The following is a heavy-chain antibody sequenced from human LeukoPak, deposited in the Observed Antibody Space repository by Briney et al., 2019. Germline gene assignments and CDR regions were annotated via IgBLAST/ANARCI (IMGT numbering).Heavy chain of an antibody. V-gene: IGHV3-7*01. CDR3: ARPTYSSSWYYYGMDV. CDR1: EFTFTSYW. J-gene: IGHJ6*02. Sequence: GGSLRLSCAASEFTFTSYWMSWVRQAPGKGLEWVANIKQDGSEKYYVDSVKGRFTISRDNAKNSLYLQMNSLRAEDTAVYYCARPTYSSSWYYYGMDVWGQGTTVTVSS. D-gene: IGHD6-13*01. CDR2: IKQDGSEK.